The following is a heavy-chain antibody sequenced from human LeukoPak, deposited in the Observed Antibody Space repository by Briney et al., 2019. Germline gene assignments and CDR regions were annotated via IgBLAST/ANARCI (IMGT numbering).Heavy chain of an antibody. D-gene: IGHD3-3*01. V-gene: IGHV1-8*02. J-gene: IGHJ5*02. Sequence: ASVKVSCKASGGTFSSYAINWVRQATGQGLEWMGWMNPNSGNTGYAQKFQGRVTMTRNTSISTAYMELSSLRSEDTAVYYCARRRTRWFDPWGQGTLVSVSS. CDR3: ARRRTRWFDP. CDR1: GGTFSSYA. CDR2: MNPNSGNT.